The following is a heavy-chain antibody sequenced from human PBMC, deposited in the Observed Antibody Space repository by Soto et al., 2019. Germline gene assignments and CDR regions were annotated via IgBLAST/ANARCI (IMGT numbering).Heavy chain of an antibody. Sequence: GGSLRLSCAASGFTFGSYGMSWVRQAPGKGLEWVSLISGSGGNTYYADSVKGRFIISRDNSKNTLYLLMNSLRVEDTAVYYCAKAEQSGWSDYWGQGTLVTVSS. D-gene: IGHD6-19*01. J-gene: IGHJ4*02. CDR1: GFTFGSYG. CDR2: ISGSGGNT. CDR3: AKAEQSGWSDY. V-gene: IGHV3-23*01.